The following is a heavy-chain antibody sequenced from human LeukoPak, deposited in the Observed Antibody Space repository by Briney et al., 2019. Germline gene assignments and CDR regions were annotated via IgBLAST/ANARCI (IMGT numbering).Heavy chain of an antibody. J-gene: IGHJ4*02. CDR2: ISYDGSNK. CDR1: GFIVSSNY. CDR3: AKGLRYSDN. D-gene: IGHD3-9*01. Sequence: PGGSLRLSCAASGFIVSSNYMSWVRQASGKGLEWVAVISYDGSNKYYADSVKGRFTISRDDSKNTLYLQMNSLRAEDTAVYYCAKGLRYSDNWGQGTLVTVSS. V-gene: IGHV3-30*18.